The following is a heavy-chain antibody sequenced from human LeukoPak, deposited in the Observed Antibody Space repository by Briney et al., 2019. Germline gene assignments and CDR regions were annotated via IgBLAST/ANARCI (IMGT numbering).Heavy chain of an antibody. Sequence: SETLSLTCTVSGGSISSSSYYWGWIRQPPGKGLEWIGNIYYSGSTYYNPSLKSRVTISVDTSKNQFSLKLSSVTAADTAVYYCASYGDLWIDAFDIWGQGTMVTVSS. J-gene: IGHJ3*02. CDR2: IYYSGST. CDR3: ASYGDLWIDAFDI. V-gene: IGHV4-39*07. CDR1: GGSISSSSYY. D-gene: IGHD4-17*01.